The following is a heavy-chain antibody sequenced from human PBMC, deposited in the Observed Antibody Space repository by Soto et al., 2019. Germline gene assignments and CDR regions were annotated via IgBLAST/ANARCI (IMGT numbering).Heavy chain of an antibody. V-gene: IGHV1-3*01. CDR2: IHAGNGDT. CDR3: TRAPRYASDIVHLPAGMYEDGVVP. J-gene: IGHJ5*02. CDR1: GYIFSNYA. Sequence: QVLLVQSGAEVKKPGASVKLSCKASGYIFSNYAVQWVRQAPGQSLDWMGWIHAGNGDTKYSQRVHDRVTITRDTSTSTAYLAMRSRRSEDTAIYYWTRAPRYASDIVHLPAGMYEDGVVPWGQGTLVTGSS. D-gene: IGHD2-8*01.